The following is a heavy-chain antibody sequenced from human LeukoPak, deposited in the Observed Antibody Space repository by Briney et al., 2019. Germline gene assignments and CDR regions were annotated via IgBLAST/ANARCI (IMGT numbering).Heavy chain of an antibody. D-gene: IGHD6-6*01. CDR2: ISSSSGTI. V-gene: IGHV3-48*01. Sequence: PGGSLRLSCAASGFSFSSNSMNWVRQAPGKGLEWVSYISSSSGTIHYADSVKGRFTISRDNAKNSLYLQMNSLRAEDTAVYYCARAVSSASLAFDIWGQGTMVTVSS. J-gene: IGHJ3*02. CDR1: GFSFSSNS. CDR3: ARAVSSASLAFDI.